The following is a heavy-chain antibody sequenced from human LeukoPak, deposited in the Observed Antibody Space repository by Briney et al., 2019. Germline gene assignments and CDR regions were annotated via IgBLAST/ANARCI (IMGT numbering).Heavy chain of an antibody. V-gene: IGHV1-69*13. J-gene: IGHJ4*02. D-gene: IGHD2-15*01. CDR3: ARVFHCSGGSCSSGYDY. Sequence: SVKVSCKASGGTFSSYAISWVRQAPGQGLEWMGGIIPIFGTANYAQKFQGRVTITADESTSIAYMELSSLRSEDTAVYYCARVFHCSGGSCSSGYDYWGQGTLVTVSS. CDR1: GGTFSSYA. CDR2: IIPIFGTA.